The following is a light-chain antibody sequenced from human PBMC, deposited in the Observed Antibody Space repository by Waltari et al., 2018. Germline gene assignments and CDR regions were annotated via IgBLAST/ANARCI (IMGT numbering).Light chain of an antibody. J-gene: IGKJ1*01. CDR2: WAS. CDR1: RNILNISKNNNY. CDR3: QEYYSIPWT. V-gene: IGKV4-1*01. Sequence: DSVMTQSPDSLAVSLGERATIRCKSSRNILNISKNNNYLGWYQQKPGQPPRLLIRWASTRESGIPDRFSGSGSGTDFTLTISSLQAADVAVYFCQEYYSIPWTFGQGTKVEIK.